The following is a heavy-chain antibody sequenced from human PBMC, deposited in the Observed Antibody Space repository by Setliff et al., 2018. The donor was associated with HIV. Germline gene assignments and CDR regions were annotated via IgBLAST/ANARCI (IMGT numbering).Heavy chain of an antibody. CDR2: INPSGGST. J-gene: IGHJ4*02. D-gene: IGHD3-22*01. CDR3: SRSYNSGSGYYYDDSFDF. Sequence: ASVKVSCKASGYTFTSYYIHWVRQAPGQGLEWMGIINPSGGSTSYAQKFQGRVTMTRDTSTSTVHMELSSLRSEDTAVYYCSRSYNSGSGYYYDDSFDFWGQGTQVTVSS. V-gene: IGHV1-46*01. CDR1: GYTFTSYY.